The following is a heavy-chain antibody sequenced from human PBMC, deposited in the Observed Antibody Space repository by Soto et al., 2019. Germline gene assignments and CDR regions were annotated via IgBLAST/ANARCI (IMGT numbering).Heavy chain of an antibody. Sequence: GASVKVSCKASGCTFSSYAISWVRQARGQGLEWMGGIIPIFGTANYAQKFQGRVTITADKSTSTAYMELSSLRSEDTAVYYCAREVNIVATLGHFEYWGQGILVIVS. CDR2: IIPIFGTA. CDR1: GCTFSSYA. J-gene: IGHJ4*02. CDR3: AREVNIVATLGHFEY. V-gene: IGHV1-69*06. D-gene: IGHD5-12*01.